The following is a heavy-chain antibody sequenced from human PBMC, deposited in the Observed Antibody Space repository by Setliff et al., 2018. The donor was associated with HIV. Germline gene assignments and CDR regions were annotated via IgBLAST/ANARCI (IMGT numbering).Heavy chain of an antibody. CDR2: INHSGST. Sequence: SETLSLTCAVYGGSLTNYYWTWIRQTPRKGLEWIGEINHSGSTKYNPSLKSRVAISVDKSKNQFSLELNSVTAADTAVYYCARDQRLSYWGQGTLVTVSS. V-gene: IGHV4-34*01. J-gene: IGHJ4*02. CDR3: ARDQRLSY. CDR1: GGSLTNYY.